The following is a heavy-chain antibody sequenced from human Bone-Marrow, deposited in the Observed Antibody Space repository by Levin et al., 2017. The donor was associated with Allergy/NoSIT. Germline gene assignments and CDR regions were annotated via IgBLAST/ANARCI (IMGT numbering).Heavy chain of an antibody. CDR2: IYHSGST. CDR1: GGSISSGGYS. V-gene: IGHV4-30-2*01. Sequence: SETLSLTCAVSGGSISSGGYSWSWIRQPPGKGLEWIGYIYHSGSTYYNPSLKSRVTISVDRSKNQFSLKLSSVTAADTAVYYCARGLGYCSGGSCYFDYWGQGTLVTVSS. CDR3: ARGLGYCSGGSCYFDY. D-gene: IGHD2-15*01. J-gene: IGHJ4*02.